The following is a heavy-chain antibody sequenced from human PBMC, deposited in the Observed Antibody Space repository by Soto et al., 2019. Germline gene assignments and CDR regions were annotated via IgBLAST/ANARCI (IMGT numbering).Heavy chain of an antibody. CDR2: IIPIFGTA. D-gene: IGHD4-17*01. Sequence: ASVKVSCKASGGTFSSYAISWVRQAPGQGLEWMGRIIPIFGTANYAQKFQGRVTITADESTSTAYMELSSLRSEDTVVYYRARDRDYFAFDIWGQGTMVTVSS. V-gene: IGHV1-69*13. CDR1: GGTFSSYA. CDR3: ARDRDYFAFDI. J-gene: IGHJ3*02.